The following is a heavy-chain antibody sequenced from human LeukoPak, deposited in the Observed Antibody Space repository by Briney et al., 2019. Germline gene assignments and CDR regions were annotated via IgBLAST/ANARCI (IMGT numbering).Heavy chain of an antibody. Sequence: GGSLRLSCAASGFTVSSIHMVWVRQAPGKGLEWVSVTYTGGNLYYADSVKGRFIISRDISKNTLYLQMNSLRAEDSALYYCARGGRGSAAVVAPRSFDIWGQGTMVTVSS. CDR1: GFTVSSIH. J-gene: IGHJ3*02. CDR2: TYTGGNL. V-gene: IGHV3-53*01. CDR3: ARGGRGSAAVVAPRSFDI. D-gene: IGHD3-22*01.